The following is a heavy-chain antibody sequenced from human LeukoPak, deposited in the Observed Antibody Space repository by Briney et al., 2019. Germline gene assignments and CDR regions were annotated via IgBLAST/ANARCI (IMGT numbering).Heavy chain of an antibody. CDR2: ISYDGSNK. V-gene: IGHV3-30*04. CDR3: ARDHLRITVIVVVEVVDYYYGMDV. D-gene: IGHD3-22*01. J-gene: IGHJ6*02. Sequence: PGGSLRLSCAASGFTFSSYAMHWVRQAPGKGLEWVAVISYDGSNKYYADSVKGRFTISRDNSKNTLYLQMNSLRAEDTAVYYCARDHLRITVIVVVEVVDYYYGMDVWGQGTTVTVSS. CDR1: GFTFSSYA.